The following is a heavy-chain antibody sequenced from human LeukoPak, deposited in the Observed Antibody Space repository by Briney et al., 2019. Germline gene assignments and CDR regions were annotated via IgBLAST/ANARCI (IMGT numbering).Heavy chain of an antibody. D-gene: IGHD3-22*01. CDR1: GYTFTSYA. Sequence: ASVKVSCKASGYTFTSYAMNWVRQAPGQGLEWMGWINTNTGNPTYAQGFTGRFVFSLDTSVSTAYLQISSLKAEDTAVYYCAREWARGYYYDSSGYQWGYWGQGTLVTVSS. CDR3: AREWARGYYYDSSGYQWGY. V-gene: IGHV7-4-1*02. J-gene: IGHJ4*02. CDR2: INTNTGNP.